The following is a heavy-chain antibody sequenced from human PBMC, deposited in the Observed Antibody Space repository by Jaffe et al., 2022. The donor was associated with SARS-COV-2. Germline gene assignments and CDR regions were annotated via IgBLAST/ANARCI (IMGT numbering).Heavy chain of an antibody. CDR1: GFTFSSYS. J-gene: IGHJ5*02. V-gene: IGHV3-21*01. D-gene: IGHD2-8*01. CDR2: ISSSSSYI. Sequence: EVQLVESGGGLVKPGGSLRLSCAASGFTFSSYSMNWVRQAPGKGLEWVSSISSSSSYIYYADSVKGRFTISRDNAKNSLYLQMNSLRAEDTAVYYCARDGYCTNGVCPFDPWGQGTLVTVSS. CDR3: ARDGYCTNGVCPFDP.